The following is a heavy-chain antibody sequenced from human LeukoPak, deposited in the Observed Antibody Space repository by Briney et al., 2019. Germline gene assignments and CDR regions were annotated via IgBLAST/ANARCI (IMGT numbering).Heavy chain of an antibody. J-gene: IGHJ4*02. Sequence: GGSLRLSCAASGFTFSSYWIHWVRQAPGKGLVWVSRIDSGGNITTYADSVKGRFTISRDNAKNTLYLQMNSLRAEDTAVYYCARISYDSSGYYDYWGQGTLVT. CDR1: GFTFSSYW. V-gene: IGHV3-74*03. CDR3: ARISYDSSGYYDY. CDR2: IDSGGNIT. D-gene: IGHD3-22*01.